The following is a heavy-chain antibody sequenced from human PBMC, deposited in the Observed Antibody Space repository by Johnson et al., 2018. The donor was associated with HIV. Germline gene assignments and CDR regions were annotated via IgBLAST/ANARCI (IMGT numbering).Heavy chain of an antibody. CDR3: ARGYTWNDVSI. Sequence: QVQLVESGGGVVQPGRSLRLSCVASGFTLSNNAMHWVRQAPGKGLEWVAIISNDGSNTYFADSVKGRFTISRDNFKNTVYLQMNSLRTVDTAVYYCARGYTWNDVSIWGQGTMVTVSS. CDR1: GFTLSNNA. D-gene: IGHD1-1*01. CDR2: ISNDGSNT. J-gene: IGHJ3*02. V-gene: IGHV3-30*01.